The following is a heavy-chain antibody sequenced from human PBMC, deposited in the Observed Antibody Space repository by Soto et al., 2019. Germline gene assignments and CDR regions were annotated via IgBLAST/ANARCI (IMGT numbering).Heavy chain of an antibody. CDR1: GYSFTSYW. V-gene: IGHV5-51*01. Sequence: GESLKISCKGSGYSFTSYWIGWVRQMPGKGLEWMGIIYPGDSDTRYSPSFQGQVTISADKSISTAYLQWSSLKASDTAMYYCARHQDYDYIWGSYDYWGQGTLVTVSS. D-gene: IGHD3-16*01. J-gene: IGHJ4*02. CDR3: ARHQDYDYIWGSYDY. CDR2: IYPGDSDT.